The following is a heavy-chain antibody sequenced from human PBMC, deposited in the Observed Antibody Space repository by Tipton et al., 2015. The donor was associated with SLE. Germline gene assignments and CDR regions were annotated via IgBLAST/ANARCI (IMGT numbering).Heavy chain of an antibody. D-gene: IGHD4-11*01. CDR2: IYYSGST. CDR1: GYSISSGYY. CDR3: ARLGGYSTYFDY. Sequence: TLSLTCAVSGYSISSGYYWGWIRQPPGKGLEWIGSIYYSGSTYHNPSLKSRVTISVDTSKNQFSLKLSSVTAADTAVYYCARLGGYSTYFDYWGQGTLVTVSS. J-gene: IGHJ4*02. V-gene: IGHV4-38-2*01.